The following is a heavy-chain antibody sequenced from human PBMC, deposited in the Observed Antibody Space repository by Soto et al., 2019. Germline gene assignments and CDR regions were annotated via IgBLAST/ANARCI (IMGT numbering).Heavy chain of an antibody. CDR2: ISYEGSTQ. V-gene: IGHV3-30*18. CDR3: AKDEGWRIQLWLGSYGLDV. Sequence: QVQLDESGGGVVQPGRSLRLSCEASGFTFSGYGMHWVRQAPGKGLEWVAVISYEGSTQYYAESVKGRFTISRDNAKKKMFLRMHCLRVEDTGIYYCAKDEGWRIQLWLGSYGLDVWGHGTRVTVSS. D-gene: IGHD5-18*01. CDR1: GFTFSGYG. J-gene: IGHJ6*02.